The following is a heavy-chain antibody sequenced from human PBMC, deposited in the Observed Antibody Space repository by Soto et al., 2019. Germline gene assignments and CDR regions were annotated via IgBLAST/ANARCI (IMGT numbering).Heavy chain of an antibody. CDR2: IYYSGST. J-gene: IGHJ3*02. Sequence: SETLSLTCTVSGCSISSYYWSWIRQRPGKGLEWIGYIYYSGSTNYNPSLKSRVTISVDTSKNQFSLKLSSVTAADTAVYYCASVRGGALDIPAQRTMVTVSS. CDR3: ASVRGGALDI. D-gene: IGHD2-15*01. V-gene: IGHV4-59*01. CDR1: GCSISSYY.